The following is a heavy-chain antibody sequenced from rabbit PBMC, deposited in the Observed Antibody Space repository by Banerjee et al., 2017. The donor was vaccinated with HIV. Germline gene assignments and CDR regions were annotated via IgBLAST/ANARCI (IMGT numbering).Heavy chain of an antibody. V-gene: IGHV1S39*01. Sequence: QEQLEESGGGLVQPGGSLKLSCKASGFDFSSFGVSWVRQAPGKGLEWIGYIDPVFGSTYYASWVNGRFTISKTSSTTVTLQMTSLTAADTATYFCARRDSGTSSSYKLWGPGTLVTVS. CDR2: IDPVFGST. J-gene: IGHJ4*01. CDR3: ARRDSGTSSSYKL. CDR1: GFDFSSFG. D-gene: IGHD1-1*01.